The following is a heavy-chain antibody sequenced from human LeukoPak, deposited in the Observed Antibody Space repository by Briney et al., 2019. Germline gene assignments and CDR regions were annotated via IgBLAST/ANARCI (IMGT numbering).Heavy chain of an antibody. V-gene: IGHV4-30-4*01. CDR3: ARDFITMVRGLPGY. J-gene: IGHJ4*02. D-gene: IGHD3-10*01. CDR2: IYYSGST. Sequence: PSETLSLTCTVSGGSISSGDYYWSWIRQPPGKGLEWIGYIYYSGSTYYNPSLKSRVTISVDTSKNQFSLKLSSVTAADTAVYYCARDFITMVRGLPGYWGQGTLVTVSS. CDR1: GGSISSGDYY.